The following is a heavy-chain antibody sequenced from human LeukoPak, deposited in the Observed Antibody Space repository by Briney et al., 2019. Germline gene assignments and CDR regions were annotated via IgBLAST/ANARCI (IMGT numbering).Heavy chain of an antibody. CDR2: INSDWSST. Sequence: PGGSLRLSCAASGFTFSSYWMHWVRQAPGKGLVWVSRINSDWSSTSYADSVKGRFTISRDNAKNALYLQMNSLRAEDTAVYYCASRRFLDGYYYGMDVWGQGTTVTVSS. D-gene: IGHD3-3*01. CDR1: GFTFSSYW. J-gene: IGHJ6*02. V-gene: IGHV3-74*01. CDR3: ASRRFLDGYYYGMDV.